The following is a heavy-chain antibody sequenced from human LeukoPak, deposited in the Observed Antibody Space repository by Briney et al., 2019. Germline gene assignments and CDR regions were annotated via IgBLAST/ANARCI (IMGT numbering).Heavy chain of an antibody. J-gene: IGHJ4*02. V-gene: IGHV1-2*02. CDR2: INPNSGGT. D-gene: IGHD2-21*02. CDR3: ARGFCYVGGDCSFDY. CDR1: GYSFTGHY. Sequence: ASVKVSCKASGYSFTGHYMHWVRQAPGQGLEWMGWINPNSGGTNYAQKFQGRVTMTRDTSISTAYMELSRLRSDDTAVYYCARGFCYVGGDCSFDYWGQGTLVTVSS.